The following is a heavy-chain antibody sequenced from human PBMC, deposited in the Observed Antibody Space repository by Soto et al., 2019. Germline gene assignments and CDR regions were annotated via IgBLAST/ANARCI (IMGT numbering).Heavy chain of an antibody. D-gene: IGHD3-16*01. J-gene: IGHJ6*02. CDR2: IIPIFGTA. V-gene: IGHV1-69*13. CDR3: ATYFPITRAYYYVMDV. Sequence: GASVKVSCTASGYTFTSYAMHWVRQAPGQRLEWMGWIIPIFGTANYAQKFQGRVTITADESTSTAYMELSSLRSEDTAVYYCATYFPITRAYYYVMDVWGQGTTVTVYS. CDR1: GYTFTSYA.